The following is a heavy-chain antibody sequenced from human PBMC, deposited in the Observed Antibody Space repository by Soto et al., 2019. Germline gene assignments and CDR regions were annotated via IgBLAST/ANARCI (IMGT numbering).Heavy chain of an antibody. CDR3: ARGTVLGYFDY. Sequence: EVQLVESGGGLVKPGGSLRLSCAASGFTFRSYSVHWVRQAPGKGLEWVSSISSSSTYKYYRDSVKGRFTISRDNAGNSLYLQMNSLQTEDTGIYYCARGTVLGYFDYWGQETLVTVSS. V-gene: IGHV3-21*01. D-gene: IGHD1-1*01. J-gene: IGHJ4*02. CDR1: GFTFRSYS. CDR2: ISSSSTYK.